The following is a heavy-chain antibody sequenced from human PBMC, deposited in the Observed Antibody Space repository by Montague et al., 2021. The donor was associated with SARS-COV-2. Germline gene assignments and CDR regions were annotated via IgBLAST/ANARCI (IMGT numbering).Heavy chain of an antibody. CDR1: GGSISSSIYY. Sequence: SETLSLTCTVSGGSISSSIYYWGWIRQPPGKGLKWIGSIYCSGSTYYSPSLKSRVTIAVDTSKNPFSLKLSSVPAADTAVYYCARISGKRVLLWGQGTPVTVSS. CDR3: ARISGKRVLL. V-gene: IGHV4-39*07. J-gene: IGHJ4*02. CDR2: IYCSGST. D-gene: IGHD6-6*01.